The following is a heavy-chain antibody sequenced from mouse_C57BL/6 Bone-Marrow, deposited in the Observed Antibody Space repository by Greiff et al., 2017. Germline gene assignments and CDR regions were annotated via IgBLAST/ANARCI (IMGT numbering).Heavy chain of an antibody. J-gene: IGHJ2*01. CDR2: INPNNGST. D-gene: IGHD1-1*01. CDR1: GYTFTDYC. CDR3: AHYYDGSSYHDVDF. Sequence: EVQLQQSGPELVKPGASVKMSCKASGYTFTDYCMNWVKQSPGKSLEWIGDINPNNGSTSYNQKFKGKATLTVDTSSSTAYMALCSLTSEDSAVYYCAHYYDGSSYHDVDFGGQGTTPPVSA. V-gene: IGHV1-26*01.